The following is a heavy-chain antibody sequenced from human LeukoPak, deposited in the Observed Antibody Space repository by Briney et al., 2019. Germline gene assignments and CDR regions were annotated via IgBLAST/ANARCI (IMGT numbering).Heavy chain of an antibody. D-gene: IGHD3-10*01. J-gene: IGHJ4*02. V-gene: IGHV4-4*07. Sequence: PSETLSLTCTVSGDSMSSYSWSWLRQPAGKELEWIGRIYSSYFTEYNLSLDGRVTMSIDTSKNQFSLMLDSVTAADTAVYYCARVHIVTGTYFDSWGQGALVTVSS. CDR3: ARVHIVTGTYFDS. CDR1: GDSMSSYS. CDR2: IYSSYFT.